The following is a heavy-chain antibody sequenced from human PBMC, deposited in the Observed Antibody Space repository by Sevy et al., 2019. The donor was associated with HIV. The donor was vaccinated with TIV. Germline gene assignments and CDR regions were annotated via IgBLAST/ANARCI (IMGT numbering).Heavy chain of an antibody. CDR3: AKDGYTSGWSYSDY. CDR1: GFTFNDYA. CDR2: ISGNSGSV. J-gene: IGHJ4*02. Sequence: GGSLRLSCAASGFTFNDYAMHWVRQAPGKGLEWVSGISGNSGSVGYAGSVKGRFTISRDNAKNSLYLQMNSLRAEDTALYYCAKDGYTSGWSYSDYWGQGTLVTVSS. D-gene: IGHD6-19*01. V-gene: IGHV3-9*01.